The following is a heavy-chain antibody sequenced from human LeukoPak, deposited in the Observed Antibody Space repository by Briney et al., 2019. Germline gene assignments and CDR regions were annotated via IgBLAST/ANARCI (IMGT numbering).Heavy chain of an antibody. J-gene: IGHJ6*03. CDR3: ARAFLDYGGNRGHYYYYMDV. V-gene: IGHV1-69*06. CDR2: IIPIFGTA. Sequence: ASVKVSCKASGGTFSSYAISWVRQAPGQGLEWMGGIIPIFGTANYAQKFQGRVTITADKSTSTAYMELSSLRSEDTAVYYCARAFLDYGGNRGHYYYYMDVWGKGTTVTVSS. CDR1: GGTFSSYA. D-gene: IGHD4-23*01.